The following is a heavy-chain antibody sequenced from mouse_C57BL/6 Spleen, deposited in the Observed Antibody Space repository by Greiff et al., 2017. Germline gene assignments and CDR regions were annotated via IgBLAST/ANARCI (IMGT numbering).Heavy chain of an antibody. J-gene: IGHJ2*01. Sequence: VQLQQPGAELVKPGASVKLSCKASGYTFTSYWMQWVKQRPGQGLEWIGEIDPSDSYTNYNQKFKGKATLTVDTSSSTAYMHLSSLTSEDSAVYYCARSLNSSYFDYWGQGTPLPVSS. V-gene: IGHV1-50*01. CDR3: ARSLNSSYFDY. CDR2: IDPSDSYT. D-gene: IGHD1-3*01. CDR1: GYTFTSYW.